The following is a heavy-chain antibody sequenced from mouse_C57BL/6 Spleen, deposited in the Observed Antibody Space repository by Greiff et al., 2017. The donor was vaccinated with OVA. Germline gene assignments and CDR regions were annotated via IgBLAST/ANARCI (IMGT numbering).Heavy chain of an antibody. CDR1: GFTFSDYY. D-gene: IGHD2-4*01. CDR2: INYDGSST. J-gene: IGHJ2*01. V-gene: IGHV5-16*01. CDR3: ARDSPYDYYFDY. Sequence: EVQRVESEGGLVQPGSSMKLSCTASGFTFSDYYMAWVRQVPEKGLEWVANINYDGSSTYYLDSLKSRFIISRDNAKNILYLQMSSLKSEDTATYYCARDSPYDYYFDYWGQGTTLTVSS.